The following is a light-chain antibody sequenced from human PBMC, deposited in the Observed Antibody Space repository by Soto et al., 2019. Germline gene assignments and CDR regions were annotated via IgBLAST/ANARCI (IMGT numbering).Light chain of an antibody. CDR1: QCVSSSY. CDR2: GAS. J-gene: IGKJ1*01. Sequence: EIVLTQSPGTLSLSPGERATLSCRASQCVSSSYLAWYQQKPGQAPRLLIYGASSRATGIPDRFSGSGSGTDFPLTISRLEPEDFAVYYCQQYGSSPRTFGQGTKVEIK. V-gene: IGKV3-20*01. CDR3: QQYGSSPRT.